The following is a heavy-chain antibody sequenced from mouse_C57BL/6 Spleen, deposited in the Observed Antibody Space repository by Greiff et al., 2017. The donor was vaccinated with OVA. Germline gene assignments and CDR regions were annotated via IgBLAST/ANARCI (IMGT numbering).Heavy chain of an antibody. Sequence: VQLQESGPELVKPGASVKLSCKASGYAFSSSWMNWVKQRPGKGLEWIGRIYPGDGDTNSNGKFKGKATLTADKSSSTTYMQLSSLKSEDSAVYFCANYDGVASGFAYWGQGTLVTVSA. CDR3: ANYDGVASGFAY. J-gene: IGHJ3*01. D-gene: IGHD1-1*01. CDR1: GYAFSSSW. CDR2: IYPGDGDT. V-gene: IGHV1-82*01.